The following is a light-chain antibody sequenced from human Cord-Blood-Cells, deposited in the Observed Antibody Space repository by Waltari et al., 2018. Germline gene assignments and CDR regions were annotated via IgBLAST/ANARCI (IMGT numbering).Light chain of an antibody. CDR1: SSNLGSNY. J-gene: IGLJ3*02. CDR2: RNK. CDR3: AAWDDSLSGL. Sequence: QSVLTQPPSASGTPGQRVTISCSGSSSNLGSNYVYWYQQLPGTAPKLLIYRNKQRPSGVPDRFSGSKSGTSASLAISGLRSEDEADYYCAAWDDSLSGLFGGGTKLTVL. V-gene: IGLV1-47*01.